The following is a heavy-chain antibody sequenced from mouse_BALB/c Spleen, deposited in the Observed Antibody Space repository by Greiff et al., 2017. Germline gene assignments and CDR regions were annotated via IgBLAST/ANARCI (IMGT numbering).Heavy chain of an antibody. CDR1: GFTFSSYA. CDR2: ISSGGST. J-gene: IGHJ4*01. V-gene: IGHV5-6-5*01. CDR3: ARGTGLDAMDY. D-gene: IGHD2-2*01. Sequence: EVQVVESGGGLVKPGGSLKLSCAASGFTFSSYAMSWVRQTPEKRLEWVASISSGGSTYYPDSVKGRFTISRDNARNILYLQMSSLRSEDTAMYYCARGTGLDAMDYWGQGTSVTVSS.